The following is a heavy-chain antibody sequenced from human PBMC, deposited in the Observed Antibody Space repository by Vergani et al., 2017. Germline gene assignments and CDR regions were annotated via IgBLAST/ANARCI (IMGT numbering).Heavy chain of an antibody. Sequence: QVQLQESGPGLVKPPWTLSLTCAVSGGSISSSNWWSWVRQPPGKGLEWIGEIYHSGSTNYNPSLKSRVTISVDKSKNQFSLKLSSVTAADTDVYYCARAVAGTFGGYGMDVWGQGTTVTVSS. D-gene: IGHD6-19*01. CDR1: GGSISSSNW. J-gene: IGHJ6*02. V-gene: IGHV4-4*03. CDR2: IYHSGST. CDR3: ARAVAGTFGGYGMDV.